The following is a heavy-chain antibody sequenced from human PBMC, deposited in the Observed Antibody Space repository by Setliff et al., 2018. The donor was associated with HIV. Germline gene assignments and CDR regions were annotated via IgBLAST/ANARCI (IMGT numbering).Heavy chain of an antibody. V-gene: IGHV4-34*01. Sequence: KPSETLSLTCAVYGGSFSGYYWSWIRQPPGKGLEWLGEINHSGSTNQNPSLKSRFNLSVDTSKTQFSLRMNSVTAADTAVYYCARGREVKRDTYYDYFYMDVWSRGTAVTVS. CDR2: INHSGST. CDR1: GGSFSGYY. D-gene: IGHD1-26*01. CDR3: ARGREVKRDTYYDYFYMDV. J-gene: IGHJ6*03.